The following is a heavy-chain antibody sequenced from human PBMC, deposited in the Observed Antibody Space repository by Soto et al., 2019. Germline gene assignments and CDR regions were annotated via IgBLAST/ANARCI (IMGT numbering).Heavy chain of an antibody. CDR3: ARYGEVTPRRYGMDV. CDR2: INHSGST. Sequence: QVQLQQWGAGLLKPSETLSLTCAVYGGSFSGYQWSWIRQAPGKGLEWIGEINHSGSTNYSPSLKSRVTISIDTSKNQFSLMLNSVTAADTAMYYCARYGEVTPRRYGMDVWGQGTTVTVSS. J-gene: IGHJ6*02. V-gene: IGHV4-34*01. D-gene: IGHD3-16*01. CDR1: GGSFSGYQ.